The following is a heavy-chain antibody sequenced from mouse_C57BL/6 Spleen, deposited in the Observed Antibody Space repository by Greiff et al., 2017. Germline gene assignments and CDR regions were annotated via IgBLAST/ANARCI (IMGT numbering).Heavy chain of an antibody. V-gene: IGHV1-4*01. CDR1: GYTFTSYT. CDR3: ARSPTVVAPYYFDY. J-gene: IGHJ2*01. Sequence: QVQLQQSGAELARPGASVKMSCKASGYTFTSYTMHWVKQRPGQGLEWIGYINPSSGYTKYNQKFKDKATLTADKSSSTAYMQLSNLTSEDSAVYYCARSPTVVAPYYFDYWGQGTTLTVSS. D-gene: IGHD1-1*01. CDR2: INPSSGYT.